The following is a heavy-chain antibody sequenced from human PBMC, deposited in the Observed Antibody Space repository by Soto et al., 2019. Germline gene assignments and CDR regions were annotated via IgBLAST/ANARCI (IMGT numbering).Heavy chain of an antibody. CDR3: ARHGIQVSHDV. CDR1: GFPFSSYS. J-gene: IGHJ6*02. CDR2: ITTSSHTI. Sequence: EVQLVESGGGLVQPGGSLRLSCAASGFPFSSYSMDWVRQAPGQGLEWISYITTSSHTIYYADSVRGRFTISRDNAKNSLFLQMNSLRDEDTAVYYSARHGIQVSHDVWGQGTTVIVSS. D-gene: IGHD5-18*01. V-gene: IGHV3-48*02.